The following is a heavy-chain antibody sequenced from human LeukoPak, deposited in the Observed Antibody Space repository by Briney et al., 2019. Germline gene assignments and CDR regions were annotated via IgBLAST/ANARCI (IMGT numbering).Heavy chain of an antibody. V-gene: IGHV3-23*01. CDR3: AKLGGQEVYNYYVGV. CDR2: IIDSGDIT. D-gene: IGHD3-16*01. Sequence: GGSLRLSCAASGFTFSSYAMSWVRQAPGKGLDWVSGIIDSGDITYYANSVKGRFTISRDNSKSTLYLQMNSLRAEDTAVYYCAKLGGQEVYNYYVGVWGKGTTVAVSS. J-gene: IGHJ6*03. CDR1: GFTFSSYA.